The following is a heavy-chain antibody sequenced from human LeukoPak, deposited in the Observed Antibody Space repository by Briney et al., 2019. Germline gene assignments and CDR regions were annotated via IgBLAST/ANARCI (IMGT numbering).Heavy chain of an antibody. D-gene: IGHD5/OR15-5a*01. CDR1: GGSFSGYY. Sequence: SETLSLTCAVYGGSFSGYYWSWIRQPPGKGLEWIGEINHSGSTNYNPSLQRRVTISVDTSKNQFSLNLSSVTAADTAVYYCARVLRNYYYYMDVWGKGTTVTVSS. V-gene: IGHV4-34*01. J-gene: IGHJ6*03. CDR2: INHSGST. CDR3: ARVLRNYYYYMDV.